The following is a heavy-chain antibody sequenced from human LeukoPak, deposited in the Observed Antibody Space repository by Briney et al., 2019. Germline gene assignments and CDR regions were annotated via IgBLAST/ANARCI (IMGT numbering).Heavy chain of an antibody. CDR1: GFTFDDYA. J-gene: IGHJ4*02. CDR2: LNWNTGTI. D-gene: IGHD3-10*01. Sequence: GGSLRLSCAPSGFTFDDYAIHWVRQAPGKGLEWVSGLNWNTGTIAYADSVKGRFTISRDNAKKSLYLQMNSLRAEDTALYYCAKDIVVRGVMVSIGYWGQGTLVTVSS. V-gene: IGHV3-9*01. CDR3: AKDIVVRGVMVSIGY.